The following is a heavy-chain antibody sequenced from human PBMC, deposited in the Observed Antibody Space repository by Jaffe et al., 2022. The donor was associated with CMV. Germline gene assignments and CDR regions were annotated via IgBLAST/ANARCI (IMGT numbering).Heavy chain of an antibody. Sequence: EVQLVESGGGLVQPGRSLRLSCTASGFTFGDYAMSWVRQAPGKGLEWVGFIRSKAYGGTTEYAASVKGRFTISRDDSKSIAYLQMNSLKTEDTAVYYCTSFYDFWTYYYYYMDVWGKGTTVTVSS. CDR1: GFTFGDYA. CDR2: IRSKAYGGTT. V-gene: IGHV3-49*04. J-gene: IGHJ6*03. D-gene: IGHD3-3*01. CDR3: TSFYDFWTYYYYYMDV.